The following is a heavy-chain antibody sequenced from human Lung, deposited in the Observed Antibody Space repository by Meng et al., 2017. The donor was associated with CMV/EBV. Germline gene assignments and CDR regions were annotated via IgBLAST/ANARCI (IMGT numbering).Heavy chain of an antibody. CDR2: INPDGSEK. J-gene: IGHJ4*02. CDR1: GFXFSENW. CDR3: TRDPTPPLYNWNYPYFFDY. V-gene: IGHV3-7*01. Sequence: SCAASGFXFSENWMSWVRQTPGKGLEWVANINPDGSEKHYVDSVKGRSTISRDNAKNSFYLQMNGLRAEDAALYYCTRDPTPPLYNWNYPYFFDYWXQGTLVTVSS. D-gene: IGHD1-7*01.